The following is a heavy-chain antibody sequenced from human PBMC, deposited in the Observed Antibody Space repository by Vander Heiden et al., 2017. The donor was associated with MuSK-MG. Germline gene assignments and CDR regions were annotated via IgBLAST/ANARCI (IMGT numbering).Heavy chain of an antibody. CDR2: VYTRGRS. CDR1: GGSISSGNYY. Sequence: QLQLHESRPGLVKPSETLSLTCTVSGGSISSGNYYWGWIRQPPGKGLGWIGSVYTRGRSADNPYLGRRVAISVDRSKNHFSVKMRSLTSAGTAVYDGASPGIGPFEIWGQGALVTVYS. J-gene: IGHJ3*02. CDR3: ASPGIGPFEI. V-gene: IGHV4-39*02. D-gene: IGHD3-10*01.